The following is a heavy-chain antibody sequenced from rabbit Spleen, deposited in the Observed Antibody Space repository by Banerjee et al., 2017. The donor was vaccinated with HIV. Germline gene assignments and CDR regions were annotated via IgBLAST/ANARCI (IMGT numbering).Heavy chain of an antibody. CDR3: ARDTGSSFSSYGMDL. V-gene: IGHV1S40*01. D-gene: IGHD8-1*01. Sequence: QSLEESGGDLVKPEGSLTLTCTASGFSFSSSYYMCWVRQAPGKGLECIACIYGDRSGSTYYANWAKGRFTISRTSSTTVTLRVTSLTDADTATYFCARDTGSSFSSYGMDLWGPGTLVTVS. CDR2: IYGDRSGST. J-gene: IGHJ6*01. CDR1: GFSFSSSYY.